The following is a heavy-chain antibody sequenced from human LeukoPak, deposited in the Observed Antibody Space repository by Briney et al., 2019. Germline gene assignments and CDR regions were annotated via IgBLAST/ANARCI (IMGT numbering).Heavy chain of an antibody. CDR2: IYYSGST. V-gene: IGHV4-30-4*01. D-gene: IGHD3-10*01. CDR1: GGSISSSSYY. Sequence: SETLSLTCTVSGGSISSSSYYWSWIRQPPGKGLEWIGYIYYSGSTYYNPSLKSRVTISVDTSKNQFSLKLSSVTAADTAVYYCASSFYYGSPYYYYGMDVWGQGTTVTVSS. J-gene: IGHJ6*02. CDR3: ASSFYYGSPYYYYGMDV.